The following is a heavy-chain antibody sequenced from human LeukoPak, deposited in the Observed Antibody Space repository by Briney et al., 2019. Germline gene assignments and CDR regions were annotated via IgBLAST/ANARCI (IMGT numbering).Heavy chain of an antibody. D-gene: IGHD3-10*01. CDR1: GYSFTNYW. Sequence: GESLKISCKGSGYSFTNYWIGWVRQMPGKGLEWMGVIYPGDSDNRYSPSFQGQVTISADKSISTAYLQWSSLKASDTAMYYCARQYSGTYYRSFDYWGQGTLVTVSS. J-gene: IGHJ4*02. V-gene: IGHV5-51*01. CDR3: ARQYSGTYYRSFDY. CDR2: IYPGDSDN.